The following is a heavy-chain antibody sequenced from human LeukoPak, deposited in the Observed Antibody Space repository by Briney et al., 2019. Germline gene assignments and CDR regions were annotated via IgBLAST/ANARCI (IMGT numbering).Heavy chain of an antibody. D-gene: IGHD3-16*01. CDR1: GYTFTGYH. J-gene: IGHJ4*02. CDR3: ATMPFGITFVEY. V-gene: IGHV1-2*02. Sequence: ASVKVSCKTSGYTFTGYHVHWVRQAPGQGLEWMGWFNANSGGTKYAQKFQGRVTMTRDTSIGTDYMELTSLKSDDTAVYYCATMPFGITFVEYWGQGTLVTVSS. CDR2: FNANSGGT.